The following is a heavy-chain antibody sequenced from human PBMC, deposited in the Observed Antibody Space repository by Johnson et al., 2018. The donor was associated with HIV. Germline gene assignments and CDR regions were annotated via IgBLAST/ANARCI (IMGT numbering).Heavy chain of an antibody. D-gene: IGHD1-20*01. CDR1: GFTFDDYA. Sequence: EVQVVESGGGLVQPGGSLRLSCAASGFTFDDYAMHWVRQAPGKGLEWVSGISWNSGSIGYADSVKGRFTISRDNAKNSLYLQMNSLRAEDTALYYCARRITGTSVACDIWGQGTMVTVSS. CDR2: ISWNSGSI. CDR3: ARRITGTSVACDI. V-gene: IGHV3-9*01. J-gene: IGHJ3*02.